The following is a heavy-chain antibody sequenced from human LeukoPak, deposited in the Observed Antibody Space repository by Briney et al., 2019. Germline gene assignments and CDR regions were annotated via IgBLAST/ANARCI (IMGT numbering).Heavy chain of an antibody. D-gene: IGHD3-22*01. J-gene: IGHJ4*02. CDR3: ARERDYYDSSGYYYYFDY. CDR2: IYTSGST. V-gene: IGHV4-4*07. Sequence: PSETLSLTWTVSGGSISSYYWSWIRQPAGKGLEWIGRIYTSGSTNYNPSLKSRVTMSVDTSKNQFSLKLSSVTAAVTAVYYCARERDYYDSSGYYYYFDYWGQGTLVTVSS. CDR1: GGSISSYY.